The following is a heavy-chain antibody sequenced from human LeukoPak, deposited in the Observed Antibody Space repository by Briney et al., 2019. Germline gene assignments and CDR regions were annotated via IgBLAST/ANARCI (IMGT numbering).Heavy chain of an antibody. CDR1: GYSFTSYW. V-gene: IGHV5-10-1*01. CDR3: ARQGFVVVVAAPDY. Sequence: GESLKISCKGSGYSFTSYWISWVRQMPGKGREWMGRIDPSDSYTNYSPSFQGHVTISADKSISTAYLQWSSLKASDTAMYYCARQGFVVVVAAPDYWGQGTLVTVSS. CDR2: IDPSDSYT. D-gene: IGHD2-15*01. J-gene: IGHJ4*02.